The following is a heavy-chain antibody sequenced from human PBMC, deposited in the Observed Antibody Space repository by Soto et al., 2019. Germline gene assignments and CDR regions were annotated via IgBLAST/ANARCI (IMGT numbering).Heavy chain of an antibody. D-gene: IGHD2-21*02. Sequence: QVQLVESGGGVVQPGRSLRLSCGASGFASSDYAMHWVRQAPGQGLEWTATISFDGNKRFYADSVKGRLTISRDNSKNTLYLEMHSLRGEDTAVYYCARDLAGGCCGRDCPNGMDVWGPGATVTVSS. CDR1: GFASSDYA. CDR3: ARDLAGGCCGRDCPNGMDV. J-gene: IGHJ6*02. CDR2: ISFDGNKR. V-gene: IGHV3-30*04.